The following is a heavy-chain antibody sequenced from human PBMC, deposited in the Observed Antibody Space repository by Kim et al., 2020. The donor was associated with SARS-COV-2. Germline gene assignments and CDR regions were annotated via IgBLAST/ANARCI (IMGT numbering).Heavy chain of an antibody. J-gene: IGHJ4*02. CDR2: ISYDGSNK. CDR3: ARDFYGSGETPFDY. CDR1: GFTFSSYG. V-gene: IGHV3-33*05. D-gene: IGHD3-10*01. Sequence: GGSLRLSCAASGFTFSSYGMHWVRQAPGKGLEWVAVISYDGSNKYYADSVKGRFTISRDNSKNTLYLQMNSLRAEDTAVYYCARDFYGSGETPFDYWGQGTLVTVSS.